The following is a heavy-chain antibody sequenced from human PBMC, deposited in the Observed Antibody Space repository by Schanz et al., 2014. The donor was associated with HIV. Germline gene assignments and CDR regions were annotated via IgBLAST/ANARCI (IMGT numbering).Heavy chain of an antibody. Sequence: QVQLVESGGGVVQPGRSLRLSCAASGFTFSSYGMHWVRQAPGRGLEWGAVIWYDGSDKYYADSVKGRFTISRDNSKNTLFLQMNSLRAEDTAVYYCARTTIAAPGTEYYYGMDVWGQGTTVTVS. CDR1: GFTFSSYG. J-gene: IGHJ6*02. V-gene: IGHV3-33*01. D-gene: IGHD6-13*01. CDR2: IWYDGSDK. CDR3: ARTTIAAPGTEYYYGMDV.